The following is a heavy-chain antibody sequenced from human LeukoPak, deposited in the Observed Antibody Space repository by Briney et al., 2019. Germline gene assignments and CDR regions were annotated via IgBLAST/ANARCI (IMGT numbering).Heavy chain of an antibody. CDR2: ISGYNANT. CDR1: GYTFSNFG. CDR3: ARRRSDLNWFDP. J-gene: IGHJ5*02. D-gene: IGHD2-15*01. Sequence: ASVKVSCKASGYTFSNFGINWVRQAPGQGLEWMGWISGYNANTNYAQKLQGRVTMTTDTSTTTAYMELRGLRSDDTAVYYCARRRSDLNWFDPWGQGILVTVSS. V-gene: IGHV1-18*01.